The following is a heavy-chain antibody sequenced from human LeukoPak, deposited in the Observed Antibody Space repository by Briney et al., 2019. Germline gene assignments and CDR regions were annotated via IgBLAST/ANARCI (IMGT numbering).Heavy chain of an antibody. D-gene: IGHD3-3*01. Sequence: SETLSLTCTVSGGSISSYYWSWIRQPAGKGLEWIGRIYTSGSTNYNPSLKSRVTMSVDTSKNQFSLKLSSVTAADTAVYYCARDLRSGYCIHYFDYWGQGTLVTVSS. J-gene: IGHJ4*02. CDR3: ARDLRSGYCIHYFDY. CDR2: IYTSGST. CDR1: GGSISSYY. V-gene: IGHV4-4*07.